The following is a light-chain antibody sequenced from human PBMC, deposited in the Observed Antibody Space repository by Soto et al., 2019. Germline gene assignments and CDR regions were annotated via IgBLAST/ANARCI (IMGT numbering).Light chain of an antibody. CDR1: SSDVGGYNY. Sequence: QSALTQPRSVSGSPGQSVTISCTGTSSDVGGYNYVSWYQQHPGKAPKLMIYEVSNRPSGVSNRFSGSKSGNTASLTISGLQAEDEADYYCSSYTITNTRFGTGTKVTVL. V-gene: IGLV2-14*01. CDR3: SSYTITNTR. CDR2: EVS. J-gene: IGLJ1*01.